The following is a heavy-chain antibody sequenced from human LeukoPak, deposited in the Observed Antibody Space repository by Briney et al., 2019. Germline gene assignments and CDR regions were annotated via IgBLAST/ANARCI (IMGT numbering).Heavy chain of an antibody. D-gene: IGHD6-13*01. J-gene: IGHJ4*02. CDR1: GYTFTSYY. CDR3: ARGIVTAAGTGGWYFDY. V-gene: IGHV1-46*01. Sequence: ASVKASCKASGYTFTSYYLHWVRQAAGQGLEWMSIINPSGASTSYEQKFQGRVTMTSDTSTSRVYMELSSLRSEDTAVYYCARGIVTAAGTGGWYFDYWGQGTLVTVSS. CDR2: INPSGAST.